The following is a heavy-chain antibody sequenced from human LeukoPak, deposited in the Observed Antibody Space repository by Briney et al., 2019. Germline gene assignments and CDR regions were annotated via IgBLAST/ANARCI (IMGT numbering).Heavy chain of an antibody. J-gene: IGHJ4*02. V-gene: IGHV3-11*05. CDR3: ARDWGGYSGYDGGLFDY. CDR2: ISSSSSYT. D-gene: IGHD5-12*01. CDR1: GFTFSDYY. Sequence: KPGGSLRLSCAASGFTFSDYYVSWIRQAPGKGLEWVSYISSSSSYTNYADSVKGRFTISRDNAKNSLYLQMNSLRAEDTAVYYCARDWGGYSGYDGGLFDYWGQGTLVTVSS.